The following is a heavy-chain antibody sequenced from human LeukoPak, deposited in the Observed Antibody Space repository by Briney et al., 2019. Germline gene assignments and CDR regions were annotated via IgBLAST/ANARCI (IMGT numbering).Heavy chain of an antibody. D-gene: IGHD5-12*01. CDR3: ARDRLRGYSGYDPWYVFDY. J-gene: IGHJ4*02. CDR2: IWYDGSNK. Sequence: PGGSLRLSCAASGFTFSNYGMHWVRQAPAKGLEWVAGIWYDGSNKYYADSVKGRFTISRDNSKNTLYLQMNSLRAEDTAVYYCARDRLRGYSGYDPWYVFDYWGQGTLVTVSS. CDR1: GFTFSNYG. V-gene: IGHV3-33*01.